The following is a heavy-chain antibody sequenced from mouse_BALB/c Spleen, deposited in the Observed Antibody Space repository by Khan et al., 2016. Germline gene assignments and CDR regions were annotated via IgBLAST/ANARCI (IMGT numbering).Heavy chain of an antibody. CDR2: ISYSGST. J-gene: IGHJ2*01. Sequence: EVQLQESGPSLVKPSQTLSLTCSVTGDSITSGYWNWIRKFPGNKLEYMGYISYSGSTYYNPSLKSRNSITRDTSKNQSYLQLNSVTTADTATYYCARYPYYEGDYFDCWGQGTTLTVSS. CDR1: GDSITSGY. V-gene: IGHV3-8*02. D-gene: IGHD1-1*02. CDR3: ARYPYYEGDYFDC.